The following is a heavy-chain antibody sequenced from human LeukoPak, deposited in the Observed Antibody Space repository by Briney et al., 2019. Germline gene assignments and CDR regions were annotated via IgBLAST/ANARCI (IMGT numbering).Heavy chain of an antibody. CDR2: IYYSGST. V-gene: IGHV4-31*03. Sequence: SSQTLSLTCTVSGVSISSGGYYWSWIRQHPGKGLEWIGYIYYSGSTYYNPSLKSRVTISVDTSKNQFSLKLSSVTAADTAVYYCARDGTGYDFWSGYLAYWGQGTLVTVSS. D-gene: IGHD3-3*01. CDR1: GVSISSGGYY. J-gene: IGHJ4*02. CDR3: ARDGTGYDFWSGYLAY.